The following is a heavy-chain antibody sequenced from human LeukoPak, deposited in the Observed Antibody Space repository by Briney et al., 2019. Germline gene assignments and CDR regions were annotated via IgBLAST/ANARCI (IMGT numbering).Heavy chain of an antibody. CDR3: ARVDYGDKGYFDY. Sequence: SETLSLTCTVSGGSISSGDYYWSWIRQPPGKGLEWIGYIYSSGSTNYNPSLESRVTVSVDMSKNQFSLKLTSVTAADTAVYFCARVDYGDKGYFDYWGQGTLVTVSS. D-gene: IGHD4-17*01. V-gene: IGHV4-61*08. CDR1: GGSISSGDYY. J-gene: IGHJ4*02. CDR2: IYSSGST.